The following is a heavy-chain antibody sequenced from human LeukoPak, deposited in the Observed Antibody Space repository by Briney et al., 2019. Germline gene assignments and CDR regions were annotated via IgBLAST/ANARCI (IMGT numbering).Heavy chain of an antibody. CDR2: INHSGST. V-gene: IGHV4-34*01. CDR1: GGSLSGYY. J-gene: IGHJ4*02. Sequence: SETLSLTCAVHGGSLSGYYWSWIRQPPGKGLEWIGEINHSGSTNYNPSLKSRVTISVDTSKKQFSLKLSSVTAADTAVYYCARGSRYWGLGYWGQGTLVTVSS. D-gene: IGHD7-27*01. CDR3: ARGSRYWGLGY.